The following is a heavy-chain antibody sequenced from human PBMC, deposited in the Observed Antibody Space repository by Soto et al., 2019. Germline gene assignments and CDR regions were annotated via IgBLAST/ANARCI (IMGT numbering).Heavy chain of an antibody. CDR2: CSGTGGST. CDR1: GFTFSSYA. D-gene: IGHD6-13*01. Sequence: LRLSCAASGFTFSSYAMSWVRQAPGKGLEWVSTCSGTGGSTYYADSVKGRFTISRDNSENTLSLQMNSLRAEDTAVYYCAKSSGNRIAAVNYYYYMDVWGKGTTVNVSS. V-gene: IGHV3-23*01. J-gene: IGHJ6*03. CDR3: AKSSGNRIAAVNYYYYMDV.